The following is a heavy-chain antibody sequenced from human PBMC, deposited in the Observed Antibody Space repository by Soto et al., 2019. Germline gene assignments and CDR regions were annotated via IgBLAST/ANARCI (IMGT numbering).Heavy chain of an antibody. J-gene: IGHJ4*02. CDR3: ARDRDEILTGYHDY. D-gene: IGHD3-9*01. CDR1: GFTFSSYA. V-gene: IGHV3-23*01. CDR2: VSGSAGST. Sequence: EVQLLESGGGLVQPGGSLRLSCAASGFTFSSYAMSWVRQAPGKGLEWVSVVSGSAGSTYYADSVKGRFTISRDNSRNTLYLQMNSLRGEDTAVYYCARDRDEILTGYHDYWGQGTEVTVST.